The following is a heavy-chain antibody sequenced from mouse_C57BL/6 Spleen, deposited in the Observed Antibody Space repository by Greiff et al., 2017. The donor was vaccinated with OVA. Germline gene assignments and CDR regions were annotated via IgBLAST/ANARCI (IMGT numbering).Heavy chain of an antibody. CDR1: GYTFTSYW. J-gene: IGHJ2*01. D-gene: IGHD2-2*01. V-gene: IGHV1-69*01. Sequence: VQLQQPGAELVMPGASVKLSCKASGYTFTSYWMHWVKQRPGQGLEWIGEIDPSDSYTNYNQKFKGKSTLTVDKSSSTAYMQLSSLTSEDSAVYYCARKPLWLYYFDYWGQGTTLTVSS. CDR3: ARKPLWLYYFDY. CDR2: IDPSDSYT.